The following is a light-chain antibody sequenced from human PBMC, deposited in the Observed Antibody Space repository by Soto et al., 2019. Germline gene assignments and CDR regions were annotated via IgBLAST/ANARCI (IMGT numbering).Light chain of an antibody. J-gene: IGKJ4*01. V-gene: IGKV2-30*01. Sequence: DVVMPQSPLSLPVTLGQPASISCRSSQSLVYSDGSTYLNWFQQRPGQSPRRLISTLSNRDSGVPDRFGGSGSVTDFTLKISRLEAEDVEVHYCMQGTHWPRFTFGGGTKVEIK. CDR1: QSLVYSDGSTY. CDR3: MQGTHWPRFT. CDR2: TLS.